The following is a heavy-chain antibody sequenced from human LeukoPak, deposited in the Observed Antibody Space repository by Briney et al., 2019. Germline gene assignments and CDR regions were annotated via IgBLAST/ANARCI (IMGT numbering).Heavy chain of an antibody. Sequence: GGSLRLSCAASGFTFSDDYMSWIRQAPGKGLEWVSYISFSGSPTQYADSVKGRFTISRDNAKNSLYLQMSSLRDEDTAVYYCARDRAYYYDSSGYCYFDHWGQGTLVTVS. CDR2: ISFSGSPT. D-gene: IGHD3-22*01. CDR3: ARDRAYYYDSSGYCYFDH. J-gene: IGHJ4*02. V-gene: IGHV3-11*01. CDR1: GFTFSDDY.